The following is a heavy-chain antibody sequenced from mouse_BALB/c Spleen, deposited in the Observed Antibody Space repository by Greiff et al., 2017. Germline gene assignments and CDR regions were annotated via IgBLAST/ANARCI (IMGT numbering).Heavy chain of an antibody. D-gene: IGHD2-4*01. Sequence: VKLMESGAELVRPGSSVKISCKASGYAFSSYWMNWVKQRPGQGLEWIGQIYPGDGDTNYNGKFKGKATLTADKSSSTAYMQLSSLTSEDSAVYFCARRPITRAMDYWGQGTSVTVAS. CDR3: ARRPITRAMDY. J-gene: IGHJ4*01. V-gene: IGHV1-80*01. CDR1: GYAFSSYW. CDR2: IYPGDGDT.